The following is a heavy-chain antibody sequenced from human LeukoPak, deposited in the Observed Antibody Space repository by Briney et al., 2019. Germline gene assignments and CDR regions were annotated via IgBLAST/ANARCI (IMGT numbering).Heavy chain of an antibody. CDR2: FYTSGST. J-gene: IGHJ3*02. V-gene: IGHV4-61*02. CDR1: GGSISSGSYY. CDR3: ARDATAFDI. Sequence: SQTLSLTCTVSGGSISSGSYYWSWIRQPAGKGLEWIGRFYTSGSTNYNPSLKSRVTISVDTSKNQFSLKLSSVTAADTAVYYCARDATAFDIWGQGTMVTVSS.